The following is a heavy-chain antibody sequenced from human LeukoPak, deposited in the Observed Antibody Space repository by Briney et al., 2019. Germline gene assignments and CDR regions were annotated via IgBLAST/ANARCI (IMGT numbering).Heavy chain of an antibody. V-gene: IGHV4-30-2*01. CDR2: IYHSGST. CDR3: ARAVFGEDYYYGMDV. J-gene: IGHJ6*02. D-gene: IGHD4-17*01. Sequence: SSETLSLTCAVSGGSISSGGYSWSWIRQPPGKGLEWIGYIYHSGSTYYNPSLKGRVTISVDRSKNQFSLKLSSVTAADTAVYYCARAVFGEDYYYGMDVWGQGTTVTVSS. CDR1: GGSISSGGYS.